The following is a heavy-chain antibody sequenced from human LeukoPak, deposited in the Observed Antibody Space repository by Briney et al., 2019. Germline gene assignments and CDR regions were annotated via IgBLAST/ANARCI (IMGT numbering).Heavy chain of an antibody. CDR3: AKDLPLIYRIDYGMDV. CDR2: ISHDGSNE. J-gene: IGHJ6*02. D-gene: IGHD3-16*02. V-gene: IGHV3-30*18. CDR1: GFTFSSYG. Sequence: GGSLRLSCAASGFTFSSYGMHCVRQAPGKGLEWVAVISHDGSNEYYADSVKGRFTISRDNSKNTLYLQMNSLRAEDTAVYYCAKDLPLIYRIDYGMDVWGQGTTVTVSS.